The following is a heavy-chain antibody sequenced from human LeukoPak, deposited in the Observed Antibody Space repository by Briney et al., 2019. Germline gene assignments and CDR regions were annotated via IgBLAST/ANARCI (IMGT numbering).Heavy chain of an antibody. CDR1: GYTFTGYY. Sequence: ASVKVSCKASGYTFTGYYMHWVRQAPGQGLEWMGWINPNSGGTNYAQKFQGRVTMTRDTSISTAYMELSRLRSDDTAMYYCARADVDTAMVTDYWGQGTLVTVSS. J-gene: IGHJ4*02. CDR3: ARADVDTAMVTDY. V-gene: IGHV1-2*02. D-gene: IGHD5-18*01. CDR2: INPNSGGT.